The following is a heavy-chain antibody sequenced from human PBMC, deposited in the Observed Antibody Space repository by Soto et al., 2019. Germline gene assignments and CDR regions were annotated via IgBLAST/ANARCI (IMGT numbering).Heavy chain of an antibody. Sequence: ASVKVSCKASGYTFTSYGISWVRQAPGQGREWMGWISAYNGNTTYAQKLQGRVTMTTDTSTSTAYMELRSLRSDDTAVYYCARDRIPTGYCSGGSCYRDDFDYWGQGTLVTVSS. D-gene: IGHD2-15*01. V-gene: IGHV1-18*01. CDR1: GYTFTSYG. CDR3: ARDRIPTGYCSGGSCYRDDFDY. J-gene: IGHJ4*02. CDR2: ISAYNGNT.